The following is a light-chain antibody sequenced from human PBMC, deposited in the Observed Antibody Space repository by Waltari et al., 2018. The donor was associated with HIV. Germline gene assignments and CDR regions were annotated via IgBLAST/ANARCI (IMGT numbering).Light chain of an antibody. V-gene: IGKV1-5*03. CDR1: QSISNW. J-gene: IGKJ2*01. CDR2: KAS. Sequence: DIQMTQSPSTLSASVGDRVTITCRASQSISNWLAWYQQKPGKAPKILIYKASSLEGGVPSRFSGSGSGTEFTLTISSLQPDDFASYYCQQYNSYPYTFGQGTKLEIK. CDR3: QQYNSYPYT.